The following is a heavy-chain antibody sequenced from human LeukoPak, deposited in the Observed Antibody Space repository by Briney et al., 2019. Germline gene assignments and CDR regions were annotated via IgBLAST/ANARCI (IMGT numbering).Heavy chain of an antibody. J-gene: IGHJ6*03. CDR1: GGSISSHY. D-gene: IGHD3-3*01. Sequence: PSETLSLTCTVSGGSISSHYWSWIRQPPGKGLEWIGYIYYSGSTNYNPSLKSRVTISVDASKNQFSLKLSSVTAADTAVYYCARVGSELRFLERLFPDDYMDVWGKGTTVTVSS. CDR2: IYYSGST. CDR3: ARVGSELRFLERLFPDDYMDV. V-gene: IGHV4-59*11.